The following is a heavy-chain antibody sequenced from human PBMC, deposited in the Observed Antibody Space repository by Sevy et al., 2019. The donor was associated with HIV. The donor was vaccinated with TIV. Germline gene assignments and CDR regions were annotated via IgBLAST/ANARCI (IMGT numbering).Heavy chain of an antibody. J-gene: IGHJ3*02. Sequence: GGSPRLSCAASGFSFSVYTMTWVRQAPGKGLDWISDISGSSAYIDYADSVRGRFTISRDNAKELVLLHMDSLREDDTGVYYCARVTGRDALDIWGQGTMVTVSS. CDR2: ISGSSAYI. D-gene: IGHD3-10*01. CDR1: GFSFSVYT. CDR3: ARVTGRDALDI. V-gene: IGHV3-48*02.